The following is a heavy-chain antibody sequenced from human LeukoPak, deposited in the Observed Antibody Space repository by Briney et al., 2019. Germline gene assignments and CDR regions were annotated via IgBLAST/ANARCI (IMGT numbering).Heavy chain of an antibody. J-gene: IGHJ4*02. CDR2: IYHSGST. Sequence: SETLSLTCTVSGYSISRGYSWGWIRQPPGKGLEWIGNIYHSGSTNYSPSLKSRVTISVDTSKNQFSLKLNSVTAADTAVYYCARVPNDYGDFYFDYWGQGTLVTVSS. V-gene: IGHV4-38-2*02. CDR3: ARVPNDYGDFYFDY. CDR1: GYSISRGYS. D-gene: IGHD4-17*01.